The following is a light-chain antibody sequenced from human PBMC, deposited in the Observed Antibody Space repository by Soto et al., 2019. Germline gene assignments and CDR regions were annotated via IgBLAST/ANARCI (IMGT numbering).Light chain of an antibody. CDR3: GSNAGNVEV. J-gene: IGLJ1*01. CDR2: DVT. V-gene: IGLV2-11*01. CDR1: SNEVGGYNY. Sequence: QSVLTQPPSVSGSPGQSVTISCTGTSNEVGGYNYVAWYQQHPGKAPKIMIYDVTKRPSGVPDRFSGSKSGNTASLTISGPQAEDEVDYYCGSNAGNVEVFGTGTKVTVL.